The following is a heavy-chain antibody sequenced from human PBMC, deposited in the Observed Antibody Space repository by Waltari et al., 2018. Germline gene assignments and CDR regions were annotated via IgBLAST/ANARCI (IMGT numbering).Heavy chain of an antibody. V-gene: IGHV3-30-3*01. J-gene: IGHJ1*01. Sequence: QVQLVESGGGVVQPGRSLRLSCAASGFTFSSYAMHWVRQAPGKGLEGVAVISYDGSNKYYADSVKGRFTISRDNSKNTLYLQMNSLRAEDTAVYYCAAKRWLQLGFQHWGQGTLVTVSS. CDR3: AAKRWLQLGFQH. CDR1: GFTFSSYA. CDR2: ISYDGSNK. D-gene: IGHD5-12*01.